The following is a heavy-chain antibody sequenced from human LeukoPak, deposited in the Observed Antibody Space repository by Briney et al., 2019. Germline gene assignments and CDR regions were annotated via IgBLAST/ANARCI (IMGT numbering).Heavy chain of an antibody. D-gene: IGHD3-3*01. CDR3: ARFLTKYYDFWSGYLDY. CDR1: GYTFTSYD. CDR2: MNPNSGNT. J-gene: IGHJ4*02. Sequence: ASVKVSCKASGYTFTSYDINWVRQATGQGLEWMGWMNPNSGNTGYAQKFQGRVTMTRNTSISTAYMELSSLRSEDTAVYYCARFLTKYYDFWSGYLDYWGQGTLVTVSS. V-gene: IGHV1-8*01.